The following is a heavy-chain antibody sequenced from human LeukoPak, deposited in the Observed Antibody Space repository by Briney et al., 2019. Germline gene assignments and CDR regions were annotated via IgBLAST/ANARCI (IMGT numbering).Heavy chain of an antibody. CDR2: IYHSGST. CDR1: GGSISSGGYY. CDR3: ASWYYYDSSVPHTSFDY. Sequence: KSSETLSLTRTVSGGSISSGGYYWSWIRQPPGKGLEWIGYIYHSGSTYYNPSLKSRVTISVDRSKNQFSLKLSSVTATDTAVYYCASWYYYDSSVPHTSFDYWGQGTLVTVSS. D-gene: IGHD3-22*01. J-gene: IGHJ4*02. V-gene: IGHV4-30-2*01.